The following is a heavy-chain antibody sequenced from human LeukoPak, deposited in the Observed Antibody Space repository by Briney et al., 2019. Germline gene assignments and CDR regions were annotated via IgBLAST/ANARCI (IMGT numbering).Heavy chain of an antibody. D-gene: IGHD3-3*01. CDR3: AKDRDFWSGYYFDY. Sequence: GGSLRLSCAASGFTFDDYAMHWVRQAPGKGLEWVSGISWNSGSIGYADSVKGRFTTSRDNAKNSLYLQMNSLRAEDTALYYCAKDRDFWSGYYFDYWGQGTLVTVSS. J-gene: IGHJ4*02. CDR2: ISWNSGSI. V-gene: IGHV3-9*01. CDR1: GFTFDDYA.